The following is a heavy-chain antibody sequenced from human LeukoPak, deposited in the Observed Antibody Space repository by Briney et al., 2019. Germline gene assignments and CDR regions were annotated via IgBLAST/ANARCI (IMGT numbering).Heavy chain of an antibody. V-gene: IGHV1-69*13. D-gene: IGHD3-22*01. CDR1: GGTFRYYA. CDR2: IIPMFGTA. J-gene: IGHJ4*02. CDR3: AISGDYHYDTSGYYAY. Sequence: ASVKVSCKASGGTFRYYAVTWVRQAPGQGLEWLGGIIPMFGTANYAQKFQGRVSITADGSSNTGYMELRNLRSEDTAVYYCAISGDYHYDTSGYYAYWGQGTLVTVSS.